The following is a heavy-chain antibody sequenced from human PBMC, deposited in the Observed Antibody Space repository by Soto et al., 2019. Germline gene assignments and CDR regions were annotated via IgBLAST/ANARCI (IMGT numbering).Heavy chain of an antibody. CDR1: GFTFSSYA. Sequence: GGSLRLSCAASGFTFSSYAMSWVRQAPGKGLEWVSAISGSGGSTYYADSVKGRFTISRDNSKNTLYLQMNSLRAEDTAVYYCAKDYYDSSGSQAYYYYGMDVWSQGTTVTVSS. V-gene: IGHV3-23*01. CDR2: ISGSGGST. J-gene: IGHJ6*02. CDR3: AKDYYDSSGSQAYYYYGMDV. D-gene: IGHD3-22*01.